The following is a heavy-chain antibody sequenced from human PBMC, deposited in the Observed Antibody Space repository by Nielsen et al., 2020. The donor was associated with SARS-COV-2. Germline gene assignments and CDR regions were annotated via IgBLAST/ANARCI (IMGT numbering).Heavy chain of an antibody. CDR1: GFTFSSYG. V-gene: IGHV3-33*01. CDR3: ARPPIKTFYYDSSGVN. J-gene: IGHJ4*02. CDR2: IWYDGSNK. D-gene: IGHD3-22*01. Sequence: GESLKISCAASGFTFSSYGMHWVRQAPGKGLEWVAVIWYDGSNKYYADSVKGRFTISRDNSKNTLYLQMNSLRAEDTAVYYCARPPIKTFYYDSSGVNWGQGTLVTVSS.